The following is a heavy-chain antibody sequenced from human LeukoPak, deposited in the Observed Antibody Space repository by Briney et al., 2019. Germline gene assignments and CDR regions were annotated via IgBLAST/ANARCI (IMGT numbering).Heavy chain of an antibody. V-gene: IGHV4-39*07. Sequence: SETLSLTCTVSGGSISSSSYYWGWIRQPPGKGLEWIGSIYYSGSTYYNPSLKSRVTISVDTSKNQFSLKLSSVTAADTAVYYCARDIPSLKWEYNFDYWGQGTLVTVSS. D-gene: IGHD1-26*01. CDR2: IYYSGST. J-gene: IGHJ4*02. CDR1: GGSISSSSYY. CDR3: ARDIPSLKWEYNFDY.